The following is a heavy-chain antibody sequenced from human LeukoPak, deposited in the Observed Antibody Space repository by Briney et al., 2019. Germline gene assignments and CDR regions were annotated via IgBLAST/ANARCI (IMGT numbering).Heavy chain of an antibody. V-gene: IGHV3-11*01. Sequence: GGSLRLSCAASGFTFSDYYFSWIREAPGKGLEWVSYISSSGSNIHYADSVKGRFTVSRDNAKNSLYLQMNSLRAEDTAMYYCARAPSTHGIIMMDAVFDYWGQGTLVTVSS. CDR3: ARAPSTHGIIMMDAVFDY. J-gene: IGHJ4*02. CDR2: ISSSGSNI. D-gene: IGHD3-16*01. CDR1: GFTFSDYY.